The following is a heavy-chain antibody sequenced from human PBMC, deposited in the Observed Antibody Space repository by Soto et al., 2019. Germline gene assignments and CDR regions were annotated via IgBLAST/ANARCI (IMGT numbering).Heavy chain of an antibody. Sequence: PSETLSLTCTVSGGSVSSGSYYWSWIRQPPGKGLEWIGYIYYSGSTNYNPSLKGRVTISVDTSKNQFSLKLSPVTAADTAVYYCARAFRELLPYYYYGMDVWGQGTTVTVSS. D-gene: IGHD1-26*01. J-gene: IGHJ6*02. CDR2: IYYSGST. V-gene: IGHV4-61*01. CDR1: GGSVSSGSYY. CDR3: ARAFRELLPYYYYGMDV.